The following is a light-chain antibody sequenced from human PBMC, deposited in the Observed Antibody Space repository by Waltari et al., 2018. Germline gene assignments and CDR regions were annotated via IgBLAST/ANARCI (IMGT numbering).Light chain of an antibody. CDR1: QSVRSS. CDR3: QEYVNLPAT. J-gene: IGKJ1*01. CDR2: DTS. V-gene: IGKV3-20*01. Sequence: SCRASQSVRSSLTWYQQKPGQAPRLLIYDTSTRATGIPDRFSGSGSGTDFSLTISRLEPEDFAVYYCQEYVNLPATFGQGTKVEIK.